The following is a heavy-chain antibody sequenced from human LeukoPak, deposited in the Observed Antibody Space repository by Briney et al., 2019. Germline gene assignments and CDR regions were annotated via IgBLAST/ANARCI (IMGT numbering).Heavy chain of an antibody. CDR3: ARDGVQLWF. J-gene: IGHJ4*02. CDR1: GFTFSTFP. Sequence: GGSLRLSCSASGFTFSTFPMHWVRQAPGKGLEYFSAISRNGDTTYYADSVKGRFTISRDNSKNTLYLQMNSLRAEDTAVYYCARDGVQLWFGGQGTLVTVSS. CDR2: ISRNGDTT. V-gene: IGHV3-64*04. D-gene: IGHD5-18*01.